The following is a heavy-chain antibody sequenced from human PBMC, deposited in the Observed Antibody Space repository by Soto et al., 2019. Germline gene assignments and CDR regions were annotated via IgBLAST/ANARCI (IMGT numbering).Heavy chain of an antibody. CDR1: GFTFDDYA. CDR2: ISWNSGSV. CDR3: AKDQCSSISCYTAAFDI. D-gene: IGHD2-2*02. Sequence: EVPLVESGGGLVPPGRSLRLSCAASGFTFDDYAMHWVRQAPGKGLEWVSGISWNSGSVGYADSVKGRFTISRDNAKNSLYLQMNSLRAEDTALYYCAKDQCSSISCYTAAFDIWGQGTMVTVSS. V-gene: IGHV3-9*01. J-gene: IGHJ3*02.